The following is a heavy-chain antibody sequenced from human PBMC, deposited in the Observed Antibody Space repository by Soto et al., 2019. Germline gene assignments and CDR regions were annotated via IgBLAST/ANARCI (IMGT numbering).Heavy chain of an antibody. CDR3: ASFTVASAFDI. Sequence: ESGGGLVQPGGSLRLSCAASGFTFSSYWMSWVRQAPGKGLEWVANIKEDGSERYYVDSMKGRFTISRDNAKNSLYLQMNSLRAEDTAVYYCASFTVASAFDIWGQGTMVTVSS. D-gene: IGHD4-17*01. CDR2: IKEDGSER. V-gene: IGHV3-7*01. CDR1: GFTFSSYW. J-gene: IGHJ3*02.